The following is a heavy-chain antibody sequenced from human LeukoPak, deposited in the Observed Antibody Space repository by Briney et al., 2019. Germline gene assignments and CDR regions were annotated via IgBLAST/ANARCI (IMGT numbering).Heavy chain of an antibody. D-gene: IGHD4-11*01. V-gene: IGHV3-23*01. CDR1: GFTFSSYA. Sequence: PGGSLRLSCAASGFTFSSYAMSWVRQAPGKGLEWVSAISGSGGSTYYADSVKGRFTSSRDNAKNSLYLQMNSLRAEDTAVYYCARGIRQYAKSYFDYWGQGTLVTVSS. CDR3: ARGIRQYAKSYFDY. CDR2: ISGSGGST. J-gene: IGHJ4*02.